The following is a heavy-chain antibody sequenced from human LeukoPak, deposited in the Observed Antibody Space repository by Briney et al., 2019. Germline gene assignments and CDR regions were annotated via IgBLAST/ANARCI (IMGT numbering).Heavy chain of an antibody. Sequence: SETLSLTCTVPGGSISSSSYYWGWIRQPPGKGLEWIGSIYYSGSTYYNPSLKSRVTISVDTSKNQFSLKLSSVTAADTAVYYCARVLYYDILTGYYKDWFDPWGQGTLVTVSS. V-gene: IGHV4-39*01. CDR3: ARVLYYDILTGYYKDWFDP. CDR1: GGSISSSSYY. D-gene: IGHD3-9*01. CDR2: IYYSGST. J-gene: IGHJ5*02.